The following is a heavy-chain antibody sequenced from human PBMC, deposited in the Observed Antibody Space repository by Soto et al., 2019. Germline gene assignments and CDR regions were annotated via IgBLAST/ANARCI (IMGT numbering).Heavy chain of an antibody. D-gene: IGHD3-3*01. CDR1: GFTFSSYG. CDR2: ISYDGSNK. CDR3: AKELVVFWSGRRYYYYCMDV. V-gene: IGHV3-30*18. Sequence: PGGSLRLSCAASGFTFSSYGMHWVRQAPGKGLEWVAVISYDGSNKYYADSVKGRFTISRDNSKNTLYLQMNSLRAEDTAVYYCAKELVVFWSGRRYYYYCMDVWGQGTTVTVSS. J-gene: IGHJ6*02.